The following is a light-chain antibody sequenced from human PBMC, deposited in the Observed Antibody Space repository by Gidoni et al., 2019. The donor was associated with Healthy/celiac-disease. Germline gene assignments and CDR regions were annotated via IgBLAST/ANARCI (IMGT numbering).Light chain of an antibody. V-gene: IGKV1-8*01. CDR1: QGISSY. CDR3: QQYYSYPIT. J-gene: IGKJ5*01. CDR2: AAA. Sequence: AIRMTQSPSSLSESTGDRVTITCRASQGISSYLAWYQQKPGQAPTLLLYAAATLQSGVPSRFSGSVSGTDFTLTCSCLQSEDFATYYCQQYYSYPITFGQGTRLEI.